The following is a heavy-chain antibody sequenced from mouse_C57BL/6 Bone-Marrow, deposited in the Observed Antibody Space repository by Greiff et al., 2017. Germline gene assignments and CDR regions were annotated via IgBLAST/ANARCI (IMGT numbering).Heavy chain of an antibody. Sequence: VQLQQSGPELVKPGASVKISCKASGYTFTDYYINWVKQRPGQGLEWIGWIFPGSGSTYYNEKFKGKATLTVDKSSSTAYMLLSSLTSEDSAVYFCARGDYYGSSYEYFDYWGQGTTLTVSS. CDR3: ARGDYYGSSYEYFDY. CDR1: GYTFTDYY. V-gene: IGHV1-75*01. D-gene: IGHD1-1*01. CDR2: IFPGSGST. J-gene: IGHJ2*01.